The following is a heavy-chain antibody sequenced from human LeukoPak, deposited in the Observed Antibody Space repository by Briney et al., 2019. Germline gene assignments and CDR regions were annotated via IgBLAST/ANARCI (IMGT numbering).Heavy chain of an antibody. CDR3: ARVSRQLWLHYFDY. CDR2: IYYSGST. CDR1: GGSISSSSYY. D-gene: IGHD3-10*01. Sequence: SETLSLTCTVSGGSISSSSYYWGWIRQPPGKGLEWIGSIYYSGSTYYNPSLKSRVTISVDTSKNQFSLKLSSVTAADTAVYYCARVSRQLWLHYFDYWGQGTLVTVPS. V-gene: IGHV4-39*07. J-gene: IGHJ4*02.